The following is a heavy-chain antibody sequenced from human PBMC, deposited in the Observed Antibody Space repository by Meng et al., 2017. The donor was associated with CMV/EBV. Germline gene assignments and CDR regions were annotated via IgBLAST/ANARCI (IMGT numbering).Heavy chain of an antibody. CDR2: INPSGGST. CDR1: GNTFTSYY. Sequence: ASVKVSCKASGNTFTSYYMHWVRQAPGQGLEWMGIINPSGGSTSYAQKFQGRVTMTRDTSTSTVYMELNSLRAEDTALYHCARAADRYQLLADDAFDIWGQGTMVTVSS. V-gene: IGHV1-46*01. J-gene: IGHJ3*02. CDR3: ARAADRYQLLADDAFDI. D-gene: IGHD2-2*01.